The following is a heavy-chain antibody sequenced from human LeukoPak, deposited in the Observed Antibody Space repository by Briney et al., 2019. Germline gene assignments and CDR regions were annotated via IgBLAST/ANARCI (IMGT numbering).Heavy chain of an antibody. J-gene: IGHJ4*02. V-gene: IGHV3-21*06. CDR1: GFAFSSYN. CDR3: ARAGTCSSSSCDGGIEY. D-gene: IGHD2-2*01. Sequence: PGGSLRLSCAASGFAFSSYNMKWVRQAPGKGLEWVSFISTTSTYIYYADSVKGRFTVSRDNSKNLLYLQMDSLRVEDTAVYYCARAGTCSSSSCDGGIEYWGQGTLVTVSS. CDR2: ISTTSTYI.